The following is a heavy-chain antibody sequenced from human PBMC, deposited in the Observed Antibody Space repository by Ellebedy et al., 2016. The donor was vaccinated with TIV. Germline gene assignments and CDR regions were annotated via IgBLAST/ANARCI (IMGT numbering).Heavy chain of an antibody. CDR2: INWNGDTT. D-gene: IGHD3-10*01. CDR1: GFTFDDYG. CDR3: AKSTYRSGSRWFDP. V-gene: IGHV3-20*03. J-gene: IGHJ5*02. Sequence: GGSLRLXXVASGFTFDDYGMSWVRQVPGKGLEWVSGINWNGDTTGYGDSVKGRFTISRDNSKNTLYLQMNSLRAEDTAVYYCAKSTYRSGSRWFDPWGQGTLITVSS.